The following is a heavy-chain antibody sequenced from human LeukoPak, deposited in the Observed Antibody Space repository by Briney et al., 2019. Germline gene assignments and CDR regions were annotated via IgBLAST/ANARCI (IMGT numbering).Heavy chain of an antibody. V-gene: IGHV3-48*03. D-gene: IGHD5-18*01. CDR3: ARDDSYGLDY. Sequence: GGSLRLSRAASGFTFSNYEMNWVRQAPGKGLEWVSYISSSGSTIYYADSVKGRFTISRDNAKNSLYLQMNSLRAEDTAVYYCARDDSYGLDYWGQGTRVTVSS. J-gene: IGHJ4*02. CDR2: ISSSGSTI. CDR1: GFTFSNYE.